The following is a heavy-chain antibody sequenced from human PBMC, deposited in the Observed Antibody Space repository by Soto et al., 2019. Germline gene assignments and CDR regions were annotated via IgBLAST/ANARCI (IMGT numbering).Heavy chain of an antibody. V-gene: IGHV3-23*01. Sequence: EVQLLESGGGLVQPGGSLRLSCAVSGFTFSNYAMSWVRQVPGKGLEWVSAISIGGRSTYYADSVKGRFTISRDDSKNTLHLQMNSLRAEDTAVYHCAKCVKWELPLERWGQGTLVTVSS. J-gene: IGHJ4*02. CDR3: AKCVKWELPLER. CDR1: GFTFSNYA. D-gene: IGHD1-26*01. CDR2: ISIGGRST.